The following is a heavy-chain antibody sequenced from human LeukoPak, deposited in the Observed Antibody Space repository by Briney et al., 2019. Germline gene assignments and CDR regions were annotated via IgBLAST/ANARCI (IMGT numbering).Heavy chain of an antibody. J-gene: IGHJ5*02. D-gene: IGHD4-17*01. Sequence: GASVNVSCKASGYTFTSYGISLVRQAPGQPLEWMGWISAYNVNTNDAQKLQGRVTMTTDTSTSTAYMELRSLRSDDTAVYYCARDLGTTVTTSTGINWFDPWGQGTLVTVSS. CDR3: ARDLGTTVTTSTGINWFDP. V-gene: IGHV1-18*01. CDR1: GYTFTSYG. CDR2: ISAYNVNT.